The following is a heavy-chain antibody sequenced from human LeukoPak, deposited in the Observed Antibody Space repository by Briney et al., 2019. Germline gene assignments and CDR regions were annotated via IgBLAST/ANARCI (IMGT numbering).Heavy chain of an antibody. V-gene: IGHV1-46*01. CDR2: MNPSGGST. CDR1: GYTSTTYF. CDR3: ARVDKVVTSFDY. Sequence: ASVKVSCKASGYTSTTYFMHWVRQAPGQGLEWMGTMNPSGGSTTYAQKYQGRVTMTWDTSTSTVYMELSNLRSEDTAVYYCARVDKVVTSFDYWGQGTLVTVSS. D-gene: IGHD4-23*01. J-gene: IGHJ4*02.